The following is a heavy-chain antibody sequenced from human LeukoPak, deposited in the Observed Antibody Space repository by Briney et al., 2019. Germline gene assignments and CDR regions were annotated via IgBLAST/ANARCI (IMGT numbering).Heavy chain of an antibody. J-gene: IGHJ4*02. V-gene: IGHV3-21*01. D-gene: IGHD3-22*01. CDR1: GFTFSSYS. CDR2: ISSSSSYI. Sequence: GGSLRLSCAASGFTFSSYSMNWVRQAPGKGLEWVSSISSSSSYIYYADSVKGRFTISRDNAKNSLYLQMNSLRAEDTAVYYCARDRAYYDSSGYTDWGQGTLVTVSS. CDR3: ARDRAYYDSSGYTD.